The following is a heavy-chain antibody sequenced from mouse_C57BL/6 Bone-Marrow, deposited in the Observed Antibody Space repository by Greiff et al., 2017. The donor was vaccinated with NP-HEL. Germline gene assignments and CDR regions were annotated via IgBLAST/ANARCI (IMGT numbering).Heavy chain of an antibody. CDR1: GFTFSSYA. J-gene: IGHJ2*01. CDR3: ARGPLYPFDY. D-gene: IGHD2-1*01. V-gene: IGHV5-4*01. CDR2: ISDGGSYT. Sequence: EVQLVESGGGLVKPGGSLKLSCAASGFTFSSYAMSWVRQTPEKRLEWVATISDGGSYTYYPDNVKGRFTISRDNAKNNLYLQMSHLKSEDTAMYYCARGPLYPFDYWGQGTTLTVSS.